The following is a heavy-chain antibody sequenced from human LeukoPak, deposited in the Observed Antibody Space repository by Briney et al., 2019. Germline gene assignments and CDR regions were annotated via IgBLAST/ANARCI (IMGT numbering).Heavy chain of an antibody. CDR1: GFTVSSNY. V-gene: IGHV3-66*01. D-gene: IGHD6-6*01. CDR3: ARVYVGSSTTYPYDY. J-gene: IGHJ4*02. Sequence: QSGGSLRLSCSASGFTVSSNYMSGVRQAPGKGREGFSVIYSGGSTYYADSVKGRFTISRDNSKNTLYLQMNSLRAEDTAVYYCARVYVGSSTTYPYDYWGQGTLVTVSS. CDR2: IYSGGST.